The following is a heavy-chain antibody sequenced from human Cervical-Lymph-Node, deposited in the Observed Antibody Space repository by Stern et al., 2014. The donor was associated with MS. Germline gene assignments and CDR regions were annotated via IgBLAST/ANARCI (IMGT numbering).Heavy chain of an antibody. Sequence: VQLEESEGGVVQPGRSLRLSCAASGFIFNYYGMHWVRQAPGKGLQWVAVISNDGSSRDYADSVKGRFTISRDNSKNTLFLQMNSLRVEDTGVYYCASRYDYGDYIYWGQGTLVTVSS. CDR3: ASRYDYGDYIY. CDR2: ISNDGSSR. D-gene: IGHD4-17*01. V-gene: IGHV3-30*03. CDR1: GFIFNYYG. J-gene: IGHJ4*02.